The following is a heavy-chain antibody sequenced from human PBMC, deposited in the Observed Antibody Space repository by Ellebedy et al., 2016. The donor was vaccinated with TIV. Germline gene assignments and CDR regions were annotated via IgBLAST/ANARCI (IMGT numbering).Heavy chain of an antibody. CDR3: ARGVGDVGVAATPVY. V-gene: IGHV1-24*01. CDR2: FDPEDGET. CDR1: GYTLTELS. J-gene: IGHJ4*02. D-gene: IGHD2-15*01. Sequence: AASVKVSCKVSGYTLTELSMHWVRQAPGKGLEWMGGFDPEDGETIYAQKFQGRVTMTEDTSTDTAYMELSSLRSEDTAVYYCARGVGDVGVAATPVYWGQGTLVTVSS.